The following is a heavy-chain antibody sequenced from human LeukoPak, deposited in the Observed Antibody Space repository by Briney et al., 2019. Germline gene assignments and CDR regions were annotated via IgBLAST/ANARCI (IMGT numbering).Heavy chain of an antibody. Sequence: SETLSLTCTVSGGSITSYYWSWIRQPPGKGLEWMGDISYGGSTNYNPPLKSRVTISVDTSKNKFSLKLSSVTAADTAVYYCARYVWGSYPTFEDYWGQGTLVTVSS. CDR2: ISYGGST. J-gene: IGHJ4*02. V-gene: IGHV4-59*01. CDR3: ARYVWGSYPTFEDY. CDR1: GGSITSYY. D-gene: IGHD3-16*02.